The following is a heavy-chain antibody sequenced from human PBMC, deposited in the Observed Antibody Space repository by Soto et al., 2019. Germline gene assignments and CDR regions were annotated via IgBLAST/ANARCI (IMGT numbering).Heavy chain of an antibody. CDR3: ARGSVKYCSSFSCYHYYYYGMDV. CDR1: GFTFSAYG. J-gene: IGHJ6*02. V-gene: IGHV3-33*01. Sequence: PGGSLRLSCAASGFTFSAYGMHWVRQAPGKGLEWVAFIWYDGSNKYYADSVKGRFTISRDNSKNTLYLQMNSLRVEDTAVYYCARGSVKYCSSFSCYHYYYYGMDVWGQGTTVTVSS. D-gene: IGHD2-2*01. CDR2: IWYDGSNK.